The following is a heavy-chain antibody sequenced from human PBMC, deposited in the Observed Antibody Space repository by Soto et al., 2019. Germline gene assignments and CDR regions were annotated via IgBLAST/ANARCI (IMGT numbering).Heavy chain of an antibody. CDR1: GFSLTTSGVG. V-gene: IGHV2-5*02. CDR2: IYWDDDK. Sequence: QITLNESGPTQVKPRQTLTLTCTVSGFSLTTSGVGVGWIRQSPGKAPEWLALIYWDDDKRYSPSLKSRLTITKDTSKNQVVLTMADLDPEDTATYYCAHRVLRTVFGLVTTTAIYFDFWGQGTPVAVSS. D-gene: IGHD3-3*01. J-gene: IGHJ4*02. CDR3: AHRVLRTVFGLVTTTAIYFDF.